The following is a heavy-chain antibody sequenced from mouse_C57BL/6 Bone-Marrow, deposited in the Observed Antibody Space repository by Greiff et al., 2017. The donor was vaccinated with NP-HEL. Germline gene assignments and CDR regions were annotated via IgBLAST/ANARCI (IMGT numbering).Heavy chain of an antibody. CDR2: INPSNGGT. V-gene: IGHV1-53*01. Sequence: QVQLQQPGTELVKPGASVKLSCKASGYTFTSYWMHWVKQRPGQGLEWIGNINPSNGGTNYNEKFKSKATLTVDKSSSTAYMQLSSLTSEDSAVYYGARPYYYGRRALYYYAMDYWGQGTSVTVSS. D-gene: IGHD1-1*01. J-gene: IGHJ4*01. CDR1: GYTFTSYW. CDR3: ARPYYYGRRALYYYAMDY.